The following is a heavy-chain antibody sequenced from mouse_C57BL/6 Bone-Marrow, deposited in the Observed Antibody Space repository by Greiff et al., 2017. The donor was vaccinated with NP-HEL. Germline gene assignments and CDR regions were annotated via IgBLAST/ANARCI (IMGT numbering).Heavy chain of an antibody. Sequence: QVQLQQSGAELARPGASVKLSCKASGYTFTSSGISWVKQRPGQGLAWIGEIYPRSGNTYYNEKFKGKATLTADKSSSTAYMELRSLTSEDSAVYFCARVAWFAYWGQGTLVTVSA. CDR2: IYPRSGNT. V-gene: IGHV1-81*01. J-gene: IGHJ3*01. CDR1: GYTFTSSG. CDR3: ARVAWFAY.